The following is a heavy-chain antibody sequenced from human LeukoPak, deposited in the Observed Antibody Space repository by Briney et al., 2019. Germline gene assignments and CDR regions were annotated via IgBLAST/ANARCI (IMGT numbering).Heavy chain of an antibody. CDR1: GGSISSYY. Sequence: SETQSLTCTVSGGSISSYYWSWIRQPPGKGLEWIGYIYYSGSTNYNPSLKSRVTISVDTSKNQFSLKLSSVTAADTAVYYCARDSGEMATITSAFDIWGQGTMVTVSS. V-gene: IGHV4-59*01. D-gene: IGHD5-24*01. J-gene: IGHJ3*02. CDR2: IYYSGST. CDR3: ARDSGEMATITSAFDI.